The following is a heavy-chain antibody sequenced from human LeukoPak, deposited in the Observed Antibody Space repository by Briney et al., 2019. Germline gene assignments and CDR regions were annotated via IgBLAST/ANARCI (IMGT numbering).Heavy chain of an antibody. CDR2: IYYSGST. Sequence: PSETLSLTCTVSGGSISTYYWSWIRQPPGKGLEWIGYIYYSGSTNYNPSLKSRITISVDTSRNQFSLSLSSVTAADTAVYYCARGTVQMGMGERYFDNWDQGTLVTVSP. CDR1: GGSISTYY. J-gene: IGHJ4*02. V-gene: IGHV4-59*01. CDR3: ARGTVQMGMGERYFDN. D-gene: IGHD1-1*01.